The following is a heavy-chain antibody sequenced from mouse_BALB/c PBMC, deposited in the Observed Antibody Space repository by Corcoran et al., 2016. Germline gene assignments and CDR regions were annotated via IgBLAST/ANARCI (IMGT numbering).Heavy chain of an antibody. CDR2: INPNNGGT. J-gene: IGHJ2*01. D-gene: IGHD2-1*01. CDR1: GYTFTDYN. Sequence: EVLLQQSGPELVKPGASVKIPCKASGYTFTDYNMDWVKQSHGKSLEWIGDINPNNGGTIYNQKFKGKATLTVDKSSSTAYMELRSLTSEDTAVYYCARKDGNYLYYFDYWGQGTTLIVSS. CDR3: ARKDGNYLYYFDY. V-gene: IGHV1-18*01.